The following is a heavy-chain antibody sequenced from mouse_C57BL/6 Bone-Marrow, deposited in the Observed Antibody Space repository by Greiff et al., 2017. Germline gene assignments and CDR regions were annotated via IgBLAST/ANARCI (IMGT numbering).Heavy chain of an antibody. D-gene: IGHD1-3*01. J-gene: IGHJ4*01. CDR1: GYTFTSYG. CDR2: IYPRSGNT. Sequence: QVQLKQSGAELARPGASVKLSCKASGYTFTSYGISWVKQRTGQGLEWIGEIYPRSGNTYYNEKFKGKATLTADKSSSTAYMELRSLTSEDSAVYFCAREDNLRMDYRGQGTSVTVSS. V-gene: IGHV1-81*01. CDR3: AREDNLRMDY.